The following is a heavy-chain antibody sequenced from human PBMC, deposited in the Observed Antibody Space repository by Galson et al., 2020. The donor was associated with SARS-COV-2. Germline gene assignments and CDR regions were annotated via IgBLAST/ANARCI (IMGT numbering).Heavy chain of an antibody. D-gene: IGHD2-15*01. V-gene: IGHV4-34*01. Sequence: SETLSLTCAVYGGSFSGYYWSWIRQPPGKGLEWIGEINHSGSTNYNPSLKSRVTISVDTSKNQFSLKLSSVTAADTAVYYCARLLGVVAAVWGQGTLVTVSS. CDR1: GGSFSGYY. J-gene: IGHJ4*02. CDR2: INHSGST. CDR3: ARLLGVVAAV.